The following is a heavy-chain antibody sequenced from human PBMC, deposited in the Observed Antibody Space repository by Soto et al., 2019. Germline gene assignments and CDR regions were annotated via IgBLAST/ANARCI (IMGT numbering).Heavy chain of an antibody. Sequence: PSETLSLTCTVSGGSISSSSYYWGWIRQPPGKGLEWIGSIYYSGSTYYNPSLKSRVTISVDTSKNQFSLKLSSVTAADTAVYCCARHRGAVADYYYYGMDVWGQGTTVTVSS. V-gene: IGHV4-39*01. CDR2: IYYSGST. J-gene: IGHJ6*02. CDR3: ARHRGAVADYYYYGMDV. D-gene: IGHD6-19*01. CDR1: GGSISSSSYY.